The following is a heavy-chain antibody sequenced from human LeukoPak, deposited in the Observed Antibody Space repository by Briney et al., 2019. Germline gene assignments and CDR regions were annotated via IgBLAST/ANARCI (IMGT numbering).Heavy chain of an antibody. CDR3: ASSVDSCYSGWCSDH. J-gene: IGHJ4*02. CDR2: ITYDGAFDGGKT. Sequence: PTGGSLRLSCEASGLSLSNYPMHWVRRPPGTGLEWITLITYDGAFDGGKTYYADSLKGLFNVYRDKSKNSLFLQMNSLRPEDTAVYRCASSVDSCYSGWCSDHWGQGALVTVPS. CDR1: GLSLSNYP. D-gene: IGHD2-15*01. V-gene: IGHV3-30*01.